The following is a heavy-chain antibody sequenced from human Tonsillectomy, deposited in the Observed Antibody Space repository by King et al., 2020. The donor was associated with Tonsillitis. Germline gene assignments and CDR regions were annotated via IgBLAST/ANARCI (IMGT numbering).Heavy chain of an antibody. Sequence: VQLQESGPGLVKPSGTLSLTCTVSGGSIRSYYWSWIRQPPGKGLEWIGYFFYSGSTNYNPTLKSRVTRSVDTSKNQFSLKLRSVTAADTAVYYCVRRGDSSPSGGYFDYWGQGTLVTVSS. J-gene: IGHJ4*02. D-gene: IGHD6-6*01. CDR2: FFYSGST. V-gene: IGHV4-59*01. CDR1: GGSIRSYY. CDR3: VRRGDSSPSGGYFDY.